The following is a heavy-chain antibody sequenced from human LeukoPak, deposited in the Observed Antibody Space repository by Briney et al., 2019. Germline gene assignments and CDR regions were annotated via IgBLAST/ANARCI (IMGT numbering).Heavy chain of an antibody. CDR2: IMYDGSS. J-gene: IGHJ4*02. CDR3: ARGRYYFDSSGAFY. V-gene: IGHV4-34*01. D-gene: IGHD3-22*01. Sequence: PSETLFLTCAVHGRSFSGYYWSWIRQPPGKGLEWIGEIMYDGSSNYHPSLKSRVSMSVDTSKNQFSLKMTSVTAADTAVYYCARGRYYFDSSGAFYWGQGALVTVSS. CDR1: GRSFSGYY.